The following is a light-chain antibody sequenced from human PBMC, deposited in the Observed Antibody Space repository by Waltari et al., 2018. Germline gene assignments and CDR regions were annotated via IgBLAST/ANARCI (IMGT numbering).Light chain of an antibody. V-gene: IGKV3-20*01. CDR2: GAS. CDR1: QSVSRS. J-gene: IGKJ1*01. CDR3: QHYVRLPVS. Sequence: EIVLTQSPGTLSLSPGERATLSCRASQSVSRSLAWYQQKPGQAPSLLISGASSRATGVPDRFSGSGSGTDFSLTISRMEPEDFAVYYCQHYVRLPVSFGQGIKVEIK.